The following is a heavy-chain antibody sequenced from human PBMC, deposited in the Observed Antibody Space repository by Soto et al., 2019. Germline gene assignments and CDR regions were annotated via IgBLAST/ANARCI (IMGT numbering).Heavy chain of an antibody. D-gene: IGHD3-22*01. CDR3: ARSYYDSSGYYEFDY. CDR1: GYTFTGYY. V-gene: IGHV1-2*04. J-gene: IGHJ4*02. Sequence: ASVKVSCKASGYTFTGYYMHWVRQAPGQGLEWMGWINPNSGGTNYAQKFQGWVTMTRDTSISTAYMELRSLRSDDTAVYYCARSYYDSSGYYEFDYWGQGTLVTVSS. CDR2: INPNSGGT.